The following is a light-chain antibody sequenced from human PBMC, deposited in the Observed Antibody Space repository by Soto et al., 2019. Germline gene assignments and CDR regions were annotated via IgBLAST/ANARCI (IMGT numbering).Light chain of an antibody. J-gene: IGKJ3*01. CDR1: QSVSSY. Sequence: EIVLTQSPATLSLSPGERATLSCRASQSVSSYLAWYQQKPGQAPRLLIYDASNRATGIPARFSGSGSGTDFTPTISSLVPEDFAVDYCQQRSNWPRFTFGPGTKVDIK. V-gene: IGKV3-11*01. CDR3: QQRSNWPRFT. CDR2: DAS.